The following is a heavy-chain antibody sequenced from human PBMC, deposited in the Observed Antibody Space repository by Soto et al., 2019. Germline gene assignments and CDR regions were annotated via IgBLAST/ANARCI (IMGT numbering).Heavy chain of an antibody. Sequence: ASVKVSCKASGYTSADFGIRWVRQAPGQGLEWMGWVSGNNGASNPAPKVQGRITMTLDTSTGVSYMALRGLRSDDTAIYYCVRDQKYFRVNGNWFDSWGQGTLVTVSS. CDR3: VRDQKYFRVNGNWFDS. CDR2: VSGNNGAS. CDR1: GYTSADFG. V-gene: IGHV1-18*04. D-gene: IGHD2-2*01. J-gene: IGHJ5*01.